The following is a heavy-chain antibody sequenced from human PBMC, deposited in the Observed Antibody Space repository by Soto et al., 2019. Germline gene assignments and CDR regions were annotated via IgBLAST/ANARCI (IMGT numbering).Heavy chain of an antibody. V-gene: IGHV4-39*01. CDR3: ARNQPQRYCSGGTCRPAYGMDV. J-gene: IGHJ6*02. Sequence: SETLSLTCTVSGGSISSDSFYWAWIRQPPGKGLEWIGITYYSGDTYYNPSLAGRLTMSVDTSNQFSLTLRSVTAADTALYYCARNQPQRYCSGGTCRPAYGMDVWGQGTTVTVSS. CDR1: GGSISSDSFY. D-gene: IGHD2-15*01. CDR2: TYYSGDT.